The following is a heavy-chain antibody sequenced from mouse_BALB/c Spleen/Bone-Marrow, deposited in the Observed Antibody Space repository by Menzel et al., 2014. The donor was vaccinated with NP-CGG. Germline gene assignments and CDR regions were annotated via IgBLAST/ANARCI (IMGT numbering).Heavy chain of an antibody. CDR1: GFTFSNYW. V-gene: IGHV6-6*02. CDR2: IRLKSHNYAT. Sequence: EVQRVESGGGLVQPGGSMKLSCIASGFTFSNYWMNWVRQSPEKGLDWVVEIRLKSHNYATHYAESVKGRFTISRDDSKSSVYLQMNTLRAEDTGIYFCTTGFAYWGQGTLVTVSA. CDR3: TTGFAY. J-gene: IGHJ3*01.